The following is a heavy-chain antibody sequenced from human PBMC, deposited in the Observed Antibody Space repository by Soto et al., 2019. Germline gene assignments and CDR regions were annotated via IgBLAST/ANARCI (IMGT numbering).Heavy chain of an antibody. D-gene: IGHD6-6*01. V-gene: IGHV4-4*07. CDR3: ARGPSSSSIGTFDI. J-gene: IGHJ3*02. CDR1: GGSISSFY. Sequence: SQTLSLTDSVSGGSISSFYWNWIRQPAGKGLEWIGRIYRNGYTDYNPSLNCRVTMSVDTSKHQFSLQLSSVTAADTARYYCARGPSSSSIGTFDIWGQGTMVTVSS. CDR2: IYRNGYT.